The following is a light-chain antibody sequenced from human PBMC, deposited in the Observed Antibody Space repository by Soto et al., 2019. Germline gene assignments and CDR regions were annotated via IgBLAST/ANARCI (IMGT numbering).Light chain of an antibody. J-gene: IGLJ2*01. V-gene: IGLV1-44*01. Sequence: QPVLTQPPSASGTPGQRVPISCSGSRSNIGSNTVNWYQQLPGTAPKLLIYSNNQRPSGVPDRFSGSKSGTSASLAISGLQSEDEADDYCAAWDDSPNGPVFGGGTKGTVL. CDR3: AAWDDSPNGPV. CDR2: SNN. CDR1: RSNIGSNT.